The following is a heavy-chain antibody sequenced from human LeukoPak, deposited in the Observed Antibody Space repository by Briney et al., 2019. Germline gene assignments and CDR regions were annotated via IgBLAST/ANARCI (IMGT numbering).Heavy chain of an antibody. Sequence: GGSLRLSCAASGFTFSSYGMHWVRQAPGKGLEWVAVISYDGSNKYYADSVKGRFTMSRDMAKDTLYLQMNSLRAEDTAVYYCAKDLKAVLFAYFDYWGQGTLVTVSS. CDR2: ISYDGSNK. D-gene: IGHD3-16*01. CDR1: GFTFSSYG. J-gene: IGHJ4*02. CDR3: AKDLKAVLFAYFDY. V-gene: IGHV3-30*18.